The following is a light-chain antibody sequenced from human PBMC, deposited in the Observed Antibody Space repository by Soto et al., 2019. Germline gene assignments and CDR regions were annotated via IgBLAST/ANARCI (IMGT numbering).Light chain of an antibody. CDR2: DAS. V-gene: IGKV3-11*01. Sequence: EIVLTQSPATLSLSPGERATLSCRASQSINTYLAWYQQKAGQAPRLLIYDASNRATGIPARFSGSGSGTDFTLTISSLEPEDFAVYYCQQRRSWPITFGQGTRLEIK. CDR1: QSINTY. J-gene: IGKJ5*01. CDR3: QQRRSWPIT.